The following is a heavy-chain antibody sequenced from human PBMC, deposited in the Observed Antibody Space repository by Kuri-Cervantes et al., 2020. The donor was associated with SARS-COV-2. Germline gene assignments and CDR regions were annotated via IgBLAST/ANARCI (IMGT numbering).Heavy chain of an antibody. J-gene: IGHJ5*02. V-gene: IGHV3-21*01. CDR1: GFTFSSYS. D-gene: IGHD3-22*01. CDR2: LRRRRRSI. CDR3: ARGGDYYDCSGYYPNWFDP. Sequence: GESLKISCAASGFTFSSYSMNWVRQAPGKGLEWVSSLRRRRRSIYYADAEKGRFTISRDNAKNSLYLKMNSLGAEEPAVYYCARGGDYYDCSGYYPNWFDPWGQGTLVTVSS.